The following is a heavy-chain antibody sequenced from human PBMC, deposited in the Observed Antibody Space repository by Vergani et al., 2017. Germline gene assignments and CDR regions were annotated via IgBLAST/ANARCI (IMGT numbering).Heavy chain of an antibody. Sequence: QVQLVESGGGLVKPGGSLRLSCAASGFTFSDYYMSWIRQAPGKGLEWVSAISGSGGSTYYADSVTGRFTISRDNAKNTLYLQMNSMRADDTAVYYCATSHICQLLWLDYWGQGTLVTVSS. CDR1: GFTFSDYY. V-gene: IGHV3-11*04. J-gene: IGHJ4*02. D-gene: IGHD2-2*01. CDR2: ISGSGGST. CDR3: ATSHICQLLWLDY.